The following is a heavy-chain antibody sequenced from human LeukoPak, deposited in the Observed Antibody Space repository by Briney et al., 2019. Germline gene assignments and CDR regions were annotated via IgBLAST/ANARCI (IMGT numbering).Heavy chain of an antibody. Sequence: QSGGSLRLSCAASGFTFDDYAMHWVRQAPGKGLEWVSGISWNSSSIGYADSVKGRFTISRDNAKNSLYLQMNSLRAEDTALYYCAKDMGCSSTSCRIYYYYYGMDVWGQGTTVTVSS. CDR2: ISWNSSSI. D-gene: IGHD2-2*01. CDR1: GFTFDDYA. V-gene: IGHV3-9*01. CDR3: AKDMGCSSTSCRIYYYYYGMDV. J-gene: IGHJ6*02.